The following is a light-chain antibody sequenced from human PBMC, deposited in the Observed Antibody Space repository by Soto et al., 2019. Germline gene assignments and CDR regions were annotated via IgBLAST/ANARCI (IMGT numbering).Light chain of an antibody. CDR3: QQYGHSPQT. Sequence: EIVLTQSPGTLSLSPGERATLSCRASQSVSSSYLAWYQQKPGQAPRLLIYGASSSATGIPDRFSGSGSGTDFTLTISRLEPEDFAVYYCQQYGHSPQTFGQGTKVEIK. V-gene: IGKV3-20*01. J-gene: IGKJ1*01. CDR2: GAS. CDR1: QSVSSSY.